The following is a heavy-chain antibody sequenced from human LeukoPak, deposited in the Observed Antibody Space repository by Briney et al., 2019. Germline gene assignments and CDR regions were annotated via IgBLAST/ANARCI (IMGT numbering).Heavy chain of an antibody. CDR3: ASGGYGYNFDY. CDR1: GFTFSSYS. CDR2: ISSGSSYI. D-gene: IGHD3-16*01. J-gene: IGHJ4*02. Sequence: PGGSLRLSCAASGFTFSSYSMNWVRQAPGKGLEWVSSISSGSSYIYYADSLKGRFTISRDNAKNSLYLQMNSLRAEDTAVYYCASGGYGYNFDYWGQGTLVTVSS. V-gene: IGHV3-21*01.